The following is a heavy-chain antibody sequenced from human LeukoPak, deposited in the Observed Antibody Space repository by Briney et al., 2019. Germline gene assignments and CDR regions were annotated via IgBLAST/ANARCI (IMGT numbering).Heavy chain of an antibody. Sequence: SETLSLTCAVSGYSISSGYYWGWIRQPPGKGLEWIGSIYHSGSTYYNPSLKSRVTISVDTSKNQFSLKLSSVTAADTAVYYCARTPVTPAASDYRGQGTLVTVSS. CDR1: GYSISSGYY. D-gene: IGHD2-2*01. V-gene: IGHV4-38-2*01. CDR3: ARTPVTPAASDY. CDR2: IYHSGST. J-gene: IGHJ4*02.